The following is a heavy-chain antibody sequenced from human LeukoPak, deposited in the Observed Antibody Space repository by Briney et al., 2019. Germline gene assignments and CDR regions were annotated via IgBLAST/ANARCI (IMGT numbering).Heavy chain of an antibody. J-gene: IGHJ4*02. Sequence: GGSLRLSCAASGFTFSGYSMNWVRQAPGKGLEWVSSITRSSSYIYYADSVKGRFTISRDNAKNSLYLQMNSLRAEDTAVYYCARLNGDYDRANFDYWGQGTLVTVSS. V-gene: IGHV3-21*01. CDR2: ITRSSSYI. D-gene: IGHD4-17*01. CDR1: GFTFSGYS. CDR3: ARLNGDYDRANFDY.